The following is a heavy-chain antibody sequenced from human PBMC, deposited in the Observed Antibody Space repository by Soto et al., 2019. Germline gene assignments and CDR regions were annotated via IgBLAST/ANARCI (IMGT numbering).Heavy chain of an antibody. CDR1: ECTFSVYE. V-gene: IGHV3-48*03. CDR3: ARAYSYDY. Sequence: LRVCWAAAECTFSVYEMNWVRQAPVKGLEWVSYISSSGSTIYYADSVKGRFTISRDNAKNSLYLQMNSLRAEDTAVYYCARAYSYDYWGHGTLVTVSS. CDR2: ISSSGSTI. D-gene: IGHD2-15*01. J-gene: IGHJ4*01.